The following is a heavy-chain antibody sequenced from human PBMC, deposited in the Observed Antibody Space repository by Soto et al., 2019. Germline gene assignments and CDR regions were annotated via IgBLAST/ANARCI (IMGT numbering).Heavy chain of an antibody. D-gene: IGHD3-9*01. J-gene: IGHJ4*02. CDR2: IYYRGNT. CDR1: GDSINSDSYY. CDR3: AXXXGLATIXXXFDY. V-gene: IGHV4-39*01. Sequence: SETLSLTCSVSGDSINSDSYYWGWIRQPPGKGLEWIGSIYYRGNTYYNPSLKTRVTISLDKSKSQFSLKLNSVTAADSAVDXCAXXXGLATIXXXFDYXGQGTLVTVSS.